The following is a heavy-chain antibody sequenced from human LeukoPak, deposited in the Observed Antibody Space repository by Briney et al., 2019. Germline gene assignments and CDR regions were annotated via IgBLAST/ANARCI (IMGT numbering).Heavy chain of an antibody. Sequence: GGSLRLSCAVSGFTFSKFWMSWVRQAPGRGLEWVANIHPEGNEKYHVESVKGRFTISRDNAKNLLFLQMNGLGVEDTAVYYCARGDDFSGDHWGQGTLVTVSS. CDR1: GFTFSKFW. CDR3: ARGDDFSGDH. J-gene: IGHJ4*02. V-gene: IGHV3-7*04. CDR2: IHPEGNEK. D-gene: IGHD1-1*01.